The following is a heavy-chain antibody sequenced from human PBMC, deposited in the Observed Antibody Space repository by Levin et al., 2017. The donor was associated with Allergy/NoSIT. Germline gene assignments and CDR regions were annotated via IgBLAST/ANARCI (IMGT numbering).Heavy chain of an antibody. J-gene: IGHJ4*02. V-gene: IGHV3-30-3*01. CDR3: ARDADCGGDCYMHYFDY. CDR1: GFTFSTYA. D-gene: IGHD2-21*02. Sequence: QAGGSLRLSCAASGFTFSTYAMHWVRQAPGKGLEWVAVISYDGSNKYYADSVKGRFTISRDNSKNTLYLQMNSLRAEDTAVYYCARDADCGGDCYMHYFDYWGQGTLVTVSS. CDR2: ISYDGSNK.